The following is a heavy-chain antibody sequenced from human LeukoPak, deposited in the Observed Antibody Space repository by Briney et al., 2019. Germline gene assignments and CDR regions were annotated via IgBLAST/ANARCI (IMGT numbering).Heavy chain of an antibody. V-gene: IGHV3-30*02. CDR3: AKSAAMATDY. J-gene: IGHJ4*02. CDR2: IRYDGSDT. Sequence: GGSLRLSCAASGFTFSNYGMHWVRQAPGKGLEWVTFIRYDGSDTYYADSVKGRFTVSRDNSKNTLYLQMNSLRVEDTAVYYCAKSAAMATDYWGQGTLVTVSS. D-gene: IGHD5-24*01. CDR1: GFTFSNYG.